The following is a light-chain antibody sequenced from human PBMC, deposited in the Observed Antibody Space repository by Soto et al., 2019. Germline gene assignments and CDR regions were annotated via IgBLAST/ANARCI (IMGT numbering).Light chain of an antibody. CDR2: EVS. Sequence: QSALTQPASVSGSPGQSITISCTGASSDVGGYNYVSWYQQHPAKAPRLMIYEVSNRPSGVSHRFSGSKSGNTASLTISGLQAEDEADYYCFSYTTSSTLVFGGGTKLTVL. CDR3: FSYTTSSTLV. V-gene: IGLV2-14*01. J-gene: IGLJ3*02. CDR1: SSDVGGYNY.